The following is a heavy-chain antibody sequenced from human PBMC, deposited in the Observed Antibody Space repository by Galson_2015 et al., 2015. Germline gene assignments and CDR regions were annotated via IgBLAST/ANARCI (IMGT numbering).Heavy chain of an antibody. V-gene: IGHV3-23*01. J-gene: IGHJ6*04. CDR1: GFTFGYHA. CDR3: AKTALEWPTYYMDV. CDR2: ISGGRGDI. Sequence: SLRLSCAASGFTFGYHALSWVRQAPGKGLEWVSPISGGRGDIHYADSVKGRFTISRDNSKNTVYLQMKSLRAEDTAVYYCAKTALEWPTYYMDVWGTGTTVTVSS. D-gene: IGHD3-3*01.